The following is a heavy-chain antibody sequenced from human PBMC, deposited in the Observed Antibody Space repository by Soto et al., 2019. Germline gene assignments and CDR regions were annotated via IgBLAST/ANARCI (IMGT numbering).Heavy chain of an antibody. D-gene: IGHD2-2*01. CDR2: INPNSGGT. Sequence: QEQLVQSGAEVKQPGASVKVSCKASGYTFTGNYLHWVRQAPGQGLEWMGWINPNSGGTKYAQKFQGWVTMTRDTSISTAYMELSRLRSDDTAVYYCARESSSSWMDVWGQGTTVTVSS. CDR3: ARESSSSWMDV. J-gene: IGHJ6*02. CDR1: GYTFTGNY. V-gene: IGHV1-2*04.